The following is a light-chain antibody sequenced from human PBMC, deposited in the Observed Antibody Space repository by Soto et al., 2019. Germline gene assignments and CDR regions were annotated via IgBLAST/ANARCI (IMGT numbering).Light chain of an antibody. Sequence: QSVLTQPASVPGSPGQSIAISCTGTSSDVGSYNLVSWYQQYPDKAPKLMIYEDNKRPSGVSNRFSGSKSGNTASLTISGLQAEDEADYYCCSYAGSSTYAFGTGTKVTVL. CDR2: EDN. CDR1: SSDVGSYNL. J-gene: IGLJ1*01. V-gene: IGLV2-23*01. CDR3: CSYAGSSTYA.